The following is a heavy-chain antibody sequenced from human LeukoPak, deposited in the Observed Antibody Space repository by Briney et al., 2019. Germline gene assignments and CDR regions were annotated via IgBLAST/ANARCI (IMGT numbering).Heavy chain of an antibody. CDR1: GLTVSTNY. Sequence: GGSLRLSCAASGLTVSTNYMSWVRQVPGKGLEWVSLIISSGSTYYADSVKGRFTISRDHSKNTLYLQMNSLTAEDTAVYYCARTSLSGDGYKVGYFDYWGQGTLVTVSS. V-gene: IGHV3-53*01. J-gene: IGHJ4*02. CDR2: IISSGST. CDR3: ARTSLSGDGYKVGYFDY. D-gene: IGHD5-24*01.